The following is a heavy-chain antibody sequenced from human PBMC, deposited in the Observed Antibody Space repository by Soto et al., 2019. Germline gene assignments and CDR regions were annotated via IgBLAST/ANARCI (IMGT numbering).Heavy chain of an antibody. J-gene: IGHJ6*02. D-gene: IGHD4-17*01. CDR1: GFTFSSYG. CDR2: IWYDGSNK. Sequence: GGSLRLSCAASGFTFSSYGMHWVRQAPGKGLEWVAVIWYDGSNKYYADSVKGRFTISRDNSKNTLYLQMNSLRAEDTAVYYCARESTVVTTSGFYYYYGMDVWGQGTTVTVSS. V-gene: IGHV3-33*01. CDR3: ARESTVVTTSGFYYYYGMDV.